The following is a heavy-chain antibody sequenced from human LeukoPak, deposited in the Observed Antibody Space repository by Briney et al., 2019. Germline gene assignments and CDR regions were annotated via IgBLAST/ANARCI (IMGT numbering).Heavy chain of an antibody. V-gene: IGHV4-31*03. CDR3: ARALSGGGIDY. J-gene: IGHJ4*02. CDR2: IYNSGST. CDR1: GGSISSGGYY. Sequence: KPSETLSLTCTVSGGSISSGGYYWSWIRQHPGKGLEWIGYIYNSGSTYYNPSLKSRVTISIETPKNQFSLKLSPVTAAHTAVYYCARALSGGGIDYWGQGTLVPVSS.